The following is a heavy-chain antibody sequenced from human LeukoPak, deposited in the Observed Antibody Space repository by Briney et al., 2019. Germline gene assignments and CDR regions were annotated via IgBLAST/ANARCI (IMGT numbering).Heavy chain of an antibody. D-gene: IGHD3-22*01. Sequence: ASVKVSCKACRCTLTRYWFRVLRQAPGQGLEWMGWISDYNGSTNYAQKLQGRVTMTTDTSTSTAYLVCKSLTCEATTVQYCTRITSYFDSSGYDYWGQGTLVTVSS. CDR1: RCTLTRYW. CDR2: ISDYNGST. CDR3: TRITSYFDSSGYDY. V-gene: IGHV1-18*01. J-gene: IGHJ4*02.